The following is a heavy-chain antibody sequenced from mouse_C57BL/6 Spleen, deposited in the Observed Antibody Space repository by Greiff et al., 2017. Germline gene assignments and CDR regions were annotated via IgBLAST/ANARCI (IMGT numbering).Heavy chain of an antibody. V-gene: IGHV1-55*01. CDR3: ARGITTVDFDV. J-gene: IGHJ1*03. CDR1: GYTFTSYW. CDR2: INPGSGST. D-gene: IGHD1-1*01. Sequence: VQLQQPGAELVKPGASVKMSCKASGYTFTSYWITWVKQRPGQGLAWIGDINPGSGSTNYNEKFKSKATLTVDTSSSTAYMQLSSLTSEDSAVYYCARGITTVDFDVWGTGTTVTVSA.